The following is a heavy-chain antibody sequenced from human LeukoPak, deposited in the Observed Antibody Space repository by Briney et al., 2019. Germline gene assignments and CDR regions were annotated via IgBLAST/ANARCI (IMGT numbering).Heavy chain of an antibody. CDR2: IYTSGST. V-gene: IGHV4-4*07. CDR3: ARLRPLAGFDY. D-gene: IGHD3-3*02. J-gene: IGHJ4*02. Sequence: SGTLSLTCTVSGGSISSYYWSWIRQPAGKGLEWIGRIYTSGSTNYNPSLKSRVTMSVDMSKNQFSLKLSSVTAADTAVYYCARLRPLAGFDYWGQGTLVTVSS. CDR1: GGSISSYY.